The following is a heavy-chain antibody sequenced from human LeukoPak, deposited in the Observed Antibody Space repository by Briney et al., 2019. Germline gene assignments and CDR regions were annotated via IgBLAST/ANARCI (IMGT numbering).Heavy chain of an antibody. D-gene: IGHD2/OR15-2a*01. V-gene: IGHV3-11*04. CDR3: ARDFPPYDSTSYYDAFDI. J-gene: IGHJ3*02. Sequence: GGSLRLSCAASGFTFSDYYMNWIRQAPGKGLEWVSYISSSGSTIYYADSVKGRFTISRDNAKNSLFLQMNSLRVEDTAVYYCARDFPPYDSTSYYDAFDIWGQGTMVTVSS. CDR2: ISSSGSTI. CDR1: GFTFSDYY.